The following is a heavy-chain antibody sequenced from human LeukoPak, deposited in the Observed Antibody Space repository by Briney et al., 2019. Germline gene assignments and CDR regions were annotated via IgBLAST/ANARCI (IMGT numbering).Heavy chain of an antibody. V-gene: IGHV4-34*01. Sequence: SETLSLTCAVYGGSFSGYYWSWIRQPPGKGLEWIGEINHSGSTNYNPSLKSRVTISIDTSKNQFSLKLSSVTAADTAVYYCARGEWDLLFDYWGQGTLVTVSS. CDR2: INHSGST. CDR1: GGSFSGYY. CDR3: ARGEWDLLFDY. D-gene: IGHD1-26*01. J-gene: IGHJ4*02.